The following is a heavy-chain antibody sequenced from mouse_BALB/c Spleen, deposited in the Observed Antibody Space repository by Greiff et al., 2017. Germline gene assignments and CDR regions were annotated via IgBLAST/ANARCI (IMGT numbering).Heavy chain of an antibody. J-gene: IGHJ2*01. CDR2: INSNGGST. Sequence: EVMLVESGGGLVQPGGSLKLSCAASGFTFSSYGMSWVRQTPDKRLELVATINSNGGSTYSPDSVKGRFTISRDNAKNTLYLQMSSLKSEDPAMYYCSREVYYYHYLDYGGQGTTLTVSS. CDR1: GFTFSSYG. V-gene: IGHV5-6-3*01. CDR3: SREVYYYHYLDY. D-gene: IGHD1-1*01.